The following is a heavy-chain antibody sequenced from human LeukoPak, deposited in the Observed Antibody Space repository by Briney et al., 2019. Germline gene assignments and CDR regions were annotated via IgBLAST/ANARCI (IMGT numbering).Heavy chain of an antibody. V-gene: IGHV1-2*02. J-gene: IGHJ4*01. CDR2: INPNSGGT. Sequence: GASVKVSCKASGYTFTGYYMHWVRQAPGQGLEWMGWINPNSGGTNYAQKFQGRVTMTRDTSINTAYMDLSMLKSDDTALYYCARVGVGGVFYIYWGQGTLVTVSS. D-gene: IGHD3-3*01. CDR1: GYTFTGYY. CDR3: ARVGVGGVFYIY.